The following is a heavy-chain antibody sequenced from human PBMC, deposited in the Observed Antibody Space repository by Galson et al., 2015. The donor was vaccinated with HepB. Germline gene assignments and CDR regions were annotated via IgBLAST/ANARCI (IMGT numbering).Heavy chain of an antibody. CDR1: GYTFTSYG. Sequence: SVKVSCKASGYTFTSYGISWVRQAPGQGLEWMGWISAYNGNTNYAQKLQGRVTMTTDTSTSTAYMELRSLRSDDTAVYYCARIDIVVVPAYYGMDVWGQGTTVTVSS. CDR2: ISAYNGNT. V-gene: IGHV1-18*01. J-gene: IGHJ6*02. D-gene: IGHD2-2*01. CDR3: ARIDIVVVPAYYGMDV.